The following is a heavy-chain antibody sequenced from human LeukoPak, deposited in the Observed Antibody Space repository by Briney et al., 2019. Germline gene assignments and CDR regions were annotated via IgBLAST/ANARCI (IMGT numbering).Heavy chain of an antibody. CDR2: VNPYGTS. J-gene: IGHJ6*02. Sequence: SETLSLTCSVSGGSTNNYFWSWIRQSAGKGLEWIGRVNPYGTSNYNPSLKSRVTMSVDTSKNLVSLRLTSLTAADTAVYYCGRDRRPRAVAGAYISYGMDVWGQGTTVTVSS. D-gene: IGHD6-19*01. CDR1: GGSTNNYF. CDR3: GRDRRPRAVAGAYISYGMDV. V-gene: IGHV4-4*07.